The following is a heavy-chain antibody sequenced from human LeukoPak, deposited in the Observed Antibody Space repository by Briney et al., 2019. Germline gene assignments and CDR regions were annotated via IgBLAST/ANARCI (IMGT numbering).Heavy chain of an antibody. J-gene: IGHJ4*02. Sequence: PSETLSLTCTVSGGSISSYYWSWIRQPPGKGLEWIGCIYYRGSTNYNPSLKGRVTISVDTSKNQFSLKLSSVTAADTAVYYCARETMVRGVITDDYWGQGTLVAVSS. CDR1: GGSISSYY. V-gene: IGHV4-59*01. D-gene: IGHD3-10*01. CDR3: ARETMVRGVITDDY. CDR2: IYYRGST.